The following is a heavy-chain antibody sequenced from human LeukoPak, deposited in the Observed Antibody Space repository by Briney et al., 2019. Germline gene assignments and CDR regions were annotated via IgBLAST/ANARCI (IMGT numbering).Heavy chain of an antibody. CDR1: GFTFSSYA. D-gene: IGHD6-13*01. CDR3: ARERQQLVMVYYYGMDV. Sequence: GESLRLSCAASGFTFSSYAMHWVRQAPGKGLEWVAVISYDGSNKYYADSVKGRFTISRDNSKNTLYLQMNSLRAEDTAVYYCARERQQLVMVYYYGMDVWGQGTTVTVSS. CDR2: ISYDGSNK. J-gene: IGHJ6*02. V-gene: IGHV3-30*04.